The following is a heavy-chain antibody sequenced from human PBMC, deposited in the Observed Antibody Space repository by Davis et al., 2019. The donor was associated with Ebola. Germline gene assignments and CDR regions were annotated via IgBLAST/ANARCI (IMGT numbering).Heavy chain of an antibody. V-gene: IGHV1-69*06. CDR3: ATAGGIRYYYYGMDV. D-gene: IGHD2-15*01. CDR2: IVPIFGTP. Sequence: AASVKVSCKASGGPFSNYAISWVRQAPGQGLEWMGGIVPIFGTPNYAQKFQGRVTMTEDTSTDTAYMELSSLRSEDTAVYYCATAGGIRYYYYGMDVWGQGTTVTVSS. J-gene: IGHJ6*02. CDR1: GGPFSNYA.